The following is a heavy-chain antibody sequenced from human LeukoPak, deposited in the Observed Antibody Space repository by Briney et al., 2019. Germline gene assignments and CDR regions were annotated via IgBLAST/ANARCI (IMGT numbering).Heavy chain of an antibody. CDR3: ARDKCSGGSCYSGYFQH. CDR2: ISAYNGNT. Sequence: ASVKVSCKASGYTFTSYGISWVRQAPGQGLEWMGWISAYNGNTNYAQKLQGRVTITADKSTSTAYMELSSLRSEDTAVYYCARDKCSGGSCYSGYFQHWGQGTLVTVSS. CDR1: GYTFTSYG. J-gene: IGHJ1*01. V-gene: IGHV1-18*01. D-gene: IGHD2-15*01.